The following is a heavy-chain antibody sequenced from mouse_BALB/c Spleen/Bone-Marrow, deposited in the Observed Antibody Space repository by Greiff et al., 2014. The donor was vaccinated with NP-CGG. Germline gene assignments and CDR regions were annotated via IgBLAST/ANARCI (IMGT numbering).Heavy chain of an antibody. Sequence: QVQLKHSGPELVKPGALVKISCKASGYTFTSYNINWVKQRPGQGLEWIGWIYPGDGSTKYNEKFKGKATLTADRSSSTAYMQLSSLASANSSVYFCARSDDNFPYSFDSWGQGTTLPVSS. J-gene: IGHJ2*01. CDR3: ARSDDNFPYSFDS. CDR2: IYPGDGST. V-gene: IGHV1S56*01. CDR1: GYTFTSYN. D-gene: IGHD2-3*01.